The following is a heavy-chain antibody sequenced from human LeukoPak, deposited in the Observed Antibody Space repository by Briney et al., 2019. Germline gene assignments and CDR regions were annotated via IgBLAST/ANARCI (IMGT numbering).Heavy chain of an antibody. CDR3: ARDVLEYSGSYPGDI. V-gene: IGHV4-39*07. D-gene: IGHD1-26*01. J-gene: IGHJ3*02. Sequence: PSETLSLTCTVSGGSISSSSYYWGWIRQPPGKGLEWIGSIYYSGSTYYNPSLKSRVTISVDTSKNQFSLKLSSVTAADTAVYYCARDVLEYSGSYPGDIWGQGTMVTVSS. CDR2: IYYSGST. CDR1: GGSISSSSYY.